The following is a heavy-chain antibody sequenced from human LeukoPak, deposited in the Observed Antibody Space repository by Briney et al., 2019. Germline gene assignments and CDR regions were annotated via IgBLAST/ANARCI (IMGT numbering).Heavy chain of an antibody. D-gene: IGHD6-13*01. CDR3: TRGKAAAGIYYFDY. V-gene: IGHV3-49*04. Sequence: GGSLRLSCTASGFTFGDYAMSWVRQAPGKGLEWVGFIRSKAYSGTPEYAASVKGRFTISRDDSKSIAYLQVNSLKTEDTAVYYCTRGKAAAGIYYFDYWGQGTLVTVSS. CDR2: IRSKAYSGTP. J-gene: IGHJ4*02. CDR1: GFTFGDYA.